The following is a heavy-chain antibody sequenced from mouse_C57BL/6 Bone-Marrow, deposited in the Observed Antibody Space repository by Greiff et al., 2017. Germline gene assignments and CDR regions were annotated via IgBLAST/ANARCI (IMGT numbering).Heavy chain of an antibody. CDR3: ARDYYGHYYAMDY. D-gene: IGHD1-1*01. Sequence: EVMLVESGGGLVKPGGSLKLSCAASGFTFSDYGMHWVRQAPEKGLEWVAYISSGSSTIYYADTVKGRFTISRDNAKTTLFLQMTSLRSEDTAMYYCARDYYGHYYAMDYWGQGTSVTVSS. CDR2: ISSGSSTI. J-gene: IGHJ4*01. V-gene: IGHV5-17*01. CDR1: GFTFSDYG.